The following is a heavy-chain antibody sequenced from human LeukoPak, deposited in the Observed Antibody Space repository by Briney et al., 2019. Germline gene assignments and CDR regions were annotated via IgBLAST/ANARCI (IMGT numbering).Heavy chain of an antibody. Sequence: PSETLSLTCTVSGGSFSSYYWCWIRQPPGKGLEWIGNIYYSGSTNYNPSLKSRVTISVDTSKNQFSLKLNSVTAADTAVYYCARDYGEYGGWFDPWGQGTLVTVSS. D-gene: IGHD4-17*01. CDR2: IYYSGST. CDR1: GGSFSSYY. J-gene: IGHJ5*02. CDR3: ARDYGEYGGWFDP. V-gene: IGHV4-59*01.